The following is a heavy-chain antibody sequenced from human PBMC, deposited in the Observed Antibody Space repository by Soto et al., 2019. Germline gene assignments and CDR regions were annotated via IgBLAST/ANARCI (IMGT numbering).Heavy chain of an antibody. Sequence: GGSLRLSCAASGFTVSSDFMGWVRQAPGKGLEWVSVIYSNGNTYYADSVKGRFTISRDNSKNTLYLQMNILRADDTAIYYCARVAGGAYFDYWARGTLVTVSS. CDR2: IYSNGNT. CDR1: GFTVSSDF. J-gene: IGHJ4*02. D-gene: IGHD3-10*01. CDR3: ARVAGGAYFDY. V-gene: IGHV3-66*01.